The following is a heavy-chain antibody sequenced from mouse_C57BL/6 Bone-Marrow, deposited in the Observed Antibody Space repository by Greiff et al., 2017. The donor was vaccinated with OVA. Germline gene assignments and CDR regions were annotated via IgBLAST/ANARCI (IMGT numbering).Heavy chain of an antibody. V-gene: IGHV5-17*01. Sequence: EVKVVESGGGLVKPGGSLKLSCAASGFTFSDYGMHWVRQAPEKGLEWVSYLSSGSSTLSYADTVKGRFTISRDNAKNTRFLQMTSLRSEDTAMYYCARGYYAMDYWGQGTSVTVSS. CDR1: GFTFSDYG. J-gene: IGHJ4*01. CDR3: ARGYYAMDY. CDR2: LSSGSSTL.